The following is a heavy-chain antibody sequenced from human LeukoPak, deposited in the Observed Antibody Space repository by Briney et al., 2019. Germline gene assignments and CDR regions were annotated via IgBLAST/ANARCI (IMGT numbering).Heavy chain of an antibody. V-gene: IGHV4-59*08. Sequence: SETLSLTCTVSGGSVSSYYWSWIRQPLGKGVEGIGYIFYNGSTNYNPSLKSRVTISVDTSKNQFSLKLRSLSAADTAVYYCASGYYYDSSRYYRFDYWGQGTLVTVSS. CDR1: GGSVSSYY. CDR2: IFYNGST. D-gene: IGHD3-22*01. J-gene: IGHJ4*02. CDR3: ASGYYYDSSRYYRFDY.